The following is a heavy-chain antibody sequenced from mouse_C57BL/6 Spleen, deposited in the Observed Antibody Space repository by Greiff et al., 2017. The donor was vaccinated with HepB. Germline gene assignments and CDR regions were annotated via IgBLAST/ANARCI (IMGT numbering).Heavy chain of an antibody. CDR2: IDPSDSYT. CDR1: GYTFTSYW. V-gene: IGHV1-69*01. D-gene: IGHD2-3*01. Sequence: QVQLQQPGAELVMPGASVKLSCKASGYTFTSYWMHWVKQRPGQGLEWIGEIDPSDSYTNYNQKFKGKSTLTVDKSSSTAYMQLSSLTSEDSAVYYRARNDGYYVLDYWGQGTTLTVSS. CDR3: ARNDGYYVLDY. J-gene: IGHJ2*01.